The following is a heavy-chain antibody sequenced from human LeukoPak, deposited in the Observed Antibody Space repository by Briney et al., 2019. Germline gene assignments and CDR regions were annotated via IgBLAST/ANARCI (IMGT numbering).Heavy chain of an antibody. V-gene: IGHV4-59*01. CDR2: IYFSGRT. D-gene: IGHD3-22*01. CDR3: AREGGVADISGQGPFDI. CDR1: GGSISSYY. J-gene: IGHJ3*02. Sequence: PSETLSLTCTVSGGSISSYYWSWVRQPPGKGLEWIGYIYFSGRTNYNPSLKSRVTISVDTSKKQFSLKLSSVPAAATPVYFCAREGGVADISGQGPFDIRGQGKMVTVSP.